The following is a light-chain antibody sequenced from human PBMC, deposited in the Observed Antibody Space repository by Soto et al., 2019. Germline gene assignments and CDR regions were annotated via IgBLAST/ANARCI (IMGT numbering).Light chain of an antibody. J-gene: IGLJ2*01. V-gene: IGLV2-14*01. CDR2: DVS. CDR1: SSDVGGYNY. Sequence: QSALTQPASVSGSPGQSITISCTGTSSDVGGYNYVSWYQQHPGKAPKLMIYDVSNRPSGVSNRFSGSKSGNTASLTISGLQAEDEADYYCISYTSSSLPVFGGGTKLTVL. CDR3: ISYTSSSLPV.